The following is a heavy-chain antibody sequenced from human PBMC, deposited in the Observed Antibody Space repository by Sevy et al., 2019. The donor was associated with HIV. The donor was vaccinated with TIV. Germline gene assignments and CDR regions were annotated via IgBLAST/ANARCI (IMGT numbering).Heavy chain of an antibody. Sequence: GGSLRLSCAASGLTVSSNYMSWVRQAPGKGLEWVANIKLDGSEKYYVDSVKGRFIISRDNAKKSLYLQMNSLRTEDTAVYYCARDCSSTTCLWGMDVWGQGTTVTVSS. J-gene: IGHJ6*02. V-gene: IGHV3-7*03. CDR2: IKLDGSEK. D-gene: IGHD2-2*01. CDR1: GLTVSSNY. CDR3: ARDCSSTTCLWGMDV.